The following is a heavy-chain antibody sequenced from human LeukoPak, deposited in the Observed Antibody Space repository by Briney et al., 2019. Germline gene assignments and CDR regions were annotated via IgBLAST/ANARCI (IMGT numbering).Heavy chain of an antibody. J-gene: IGHJ3*02. CDR3: ARVVKDYVWGSYVMDAFDI. CDR2: INHRGST. Sequence: SETLSLTCAVYGGSFSGYYWSWIRQPPGKGLEWIGEINHRGSTNYNPSLKSRVTISVDTSKNQFSLKLSSVTAADTAVYYCARVVKDYVWGSYVMDAFDIWGQGTMVTVSS. D-gene: IGHD3-16*01. CDR1: GGSFSGYY. V-gene: IGHV4-34*01.